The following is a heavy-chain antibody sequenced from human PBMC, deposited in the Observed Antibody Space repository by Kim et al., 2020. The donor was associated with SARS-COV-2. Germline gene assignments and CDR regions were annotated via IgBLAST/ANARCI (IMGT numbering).Heavy chain of an antibody. CDR3: ARLYWNSGDFDY. D-gene: IGHD1-7*01. J-gene: IGHJ4*02. Sequence: NYTPSFQGHVTISADKSISTAYLQWSSLKASDTAMYYCARLYWNSGDFDYWGQGTLVTVSS. V-gene: IGHV5-10-1*01.